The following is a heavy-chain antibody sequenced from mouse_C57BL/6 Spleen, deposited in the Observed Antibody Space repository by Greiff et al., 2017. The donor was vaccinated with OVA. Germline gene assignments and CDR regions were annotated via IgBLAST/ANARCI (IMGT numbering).Heavy chain of an antibody. CDR2: IDPSDSYT. CDR1: GYTFTSYW. D-gene: IGHD1-1*01. V-gene: IGHV1-69*01. CDR3: ENEGGSSYGYFDY. J-gene: IGHJ2*01. Sequence: QVQLQQPGAELVMPGASVKLSCKASGYTFTSYWMHWVKQRPGQGLEWIGEIDPSDSYTNYNQKFKGKSTLTVDKSSSTAYMQLSSLTSEDSAVYYCENEGGSSYGYFDYWGPGTTLTVSS.